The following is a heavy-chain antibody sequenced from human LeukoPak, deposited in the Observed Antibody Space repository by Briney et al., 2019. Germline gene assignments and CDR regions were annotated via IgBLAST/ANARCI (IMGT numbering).Heavy chain of an antibody. J-gene: IGHJ6*03. CDR2: IIPIFGTA. Sequence: EASVKVSCKASGGTFSSYTISWVRQAPGQGLEWMGGIIPIFGTANYAQKFQGRVTITADESTSTAYMELSSLRSEDTAVYYCARSRGQQLPHVGYYYYMDVWGKGTTVTVSS. V-gene: IGHV1-69*01. CDR1: GGTFSSYT. D-gene: IGHD6-13*01. CDR3: ARSRGQQLPHVGYYYYMDV.